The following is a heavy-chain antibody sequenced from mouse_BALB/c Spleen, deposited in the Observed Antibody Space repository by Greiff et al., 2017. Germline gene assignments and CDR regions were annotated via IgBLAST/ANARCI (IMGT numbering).Heavy chain of an antibody. CDR2: IYPSDSYT. J-gene: IGHJ4*01. V-gene: IGHV1-69*02. Sequence: VQLQQPGAELVRPGASVKLSCKASGYTFTSYWINWVKQRPGQGLEWIGNIYPSDSYTNYNQKFKDKATLTVDKSSSTAYMQLSSPTSEDSAVYYCTRGRGGYSYAMDYWGQGTSVTVSS. D-gene: IGHD2-3*01. CDR1: GYTFTSYW. CDR3: TRGRGGYSYAMDY.